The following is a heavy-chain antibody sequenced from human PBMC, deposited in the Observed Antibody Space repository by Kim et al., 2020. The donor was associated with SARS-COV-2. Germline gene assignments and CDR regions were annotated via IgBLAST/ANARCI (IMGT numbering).Heavy chain of an antibody. CDR3: AKTSRTGLATGYF. CDR1: GYTFSKYW. CDR2: IYPDDSDT. V-gene: IGHV5-51*01. J-gene: IGHJ1*01. Sequence: GESLEISCQGSGYTFSKYWIAWVRQTPDKGLEWGGIIYPDDSDTKYSPSFQGRVIISADTSSSTAFLQWRSLQASDTAMYYCAKTSRTGLATGYF.